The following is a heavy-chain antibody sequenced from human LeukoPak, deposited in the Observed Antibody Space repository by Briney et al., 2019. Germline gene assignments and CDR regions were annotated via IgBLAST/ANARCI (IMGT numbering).Heavy chain of an antibody. V-gene: IGHV3-30*02. J-gene: IGHJ4*02. CDR3: AKGPRAYSSSPTYYFDY. D-gene: IGHD6-6*01. CDR2: IRYDGSNK. Sequence: GGSLRLSCAASGFTFSSYGMHWVRQAPGKGLEWVAFIRYDGSNKYFADSVKGRFTISRDNSKNTLYLQMNSLRAEDTAVYYCAKGPRAYSSSPTYYFDYWGQGTLVTVSS. CDR1: GFTFSSYG.